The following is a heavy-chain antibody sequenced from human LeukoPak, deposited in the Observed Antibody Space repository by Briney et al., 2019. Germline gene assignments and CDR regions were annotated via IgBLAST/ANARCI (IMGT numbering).Heavy chain of an antibody. Sequence: NPGGSLRLSCAASGFTFSDYYMSWIRQAPGKGLEWVSYISSSGSTIYYADSVKGRFTISRDNAKNSLYLQINSLRAEDTAVYYCAREAYSGNIDPWGQGTLVTVSS. D-gene: IGHD3-10*01. V-gene: IGHV3-11*01. J-gene: IGHJ5*02. CDR3: AREAYSGNIDP. CDR2: ISSSGSTI. CDR1: GFTFSDYY.